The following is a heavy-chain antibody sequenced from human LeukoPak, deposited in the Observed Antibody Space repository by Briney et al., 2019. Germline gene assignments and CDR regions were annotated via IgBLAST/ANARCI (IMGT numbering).Heavy chain of an antibody. CDR3: ARGPEPYSSDAFDI. CDR2: MNPNSGNT. Sequence: GASVKVSCKASGYTFTSYDINWVRQATGQGLEWMGWMNPNSGNTGYAQKFQGRVTMTRNTSISTAYMELSSLRSEDTAVYYCARGPEPYSSDAFDIWGRGTMVTVSS. J-gene: IGHJ3*02. V-gene: IGHV1-8*01. CDR1: GYTFTSYD. D-gene: IGHD6-13*01.